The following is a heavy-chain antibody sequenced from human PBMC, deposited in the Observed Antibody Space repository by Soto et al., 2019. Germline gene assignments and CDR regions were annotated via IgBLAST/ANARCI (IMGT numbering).Heavy chain of an antibody. V-gene: IGHV4-4*07. D-gene: IGHD3-16*02. J-gene: IGHJ4*02. Sequence: SETLSLTCSVSGDSISYYTWTWIRQPAGKTLEWIGRLYSTGTLTYNPTLKSRVTMSVDTSKNQLSLTLNSVTAADTAVYFCASENESYRSLDYWGQGTVVTVYS. CDR2: LYSTGTL. CDR1: GDSISYYT. CDR3: ASENESYRSLDY.